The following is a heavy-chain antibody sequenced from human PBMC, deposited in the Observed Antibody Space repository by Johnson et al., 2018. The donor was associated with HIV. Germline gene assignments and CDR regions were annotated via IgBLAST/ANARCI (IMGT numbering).Heavy chain of an antibody. J-gene: IGHJ3*01. CDR2: VSYDGSKK. V-gene: IGHV3-30*04. CDR3: ATGEDDGF. CDR1: GFTFSNYP. D-gene: IGHD5-24*01. Sequence: QVQLVESGGGVVRPGGSLRLSCAASGFTFSNYPMHWVRQAPGKGLEWVAVVSYDGSKKFYADSVKGRFTISRDNSKNTLFLQINSLRTEDTAVYYCATGEDDGFWGQGTMVTVSS.